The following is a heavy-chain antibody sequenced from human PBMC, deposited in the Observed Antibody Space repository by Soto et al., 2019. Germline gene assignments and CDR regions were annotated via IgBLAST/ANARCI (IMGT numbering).Heavy chain of an antibody. CDR2: ISYDGSNK. J-gene: IGHJ6*02. V-gene: IGHV3-30-3*01. CDR3: ARDLLLETPYYYYGMDV. CDR1: GFTFSSYA. Sequence: GGSLRLSCAASGFTFSSYAMHWVRQAPGKGLEWVAVISYDGSNKYYADSVKGRFTISRDNSKNTLYLQMNSLRAEDTAVYYCARDLLLETPYYYYGMDVWGQGTTVTVSS. D-gene: IGHD1-20*01.